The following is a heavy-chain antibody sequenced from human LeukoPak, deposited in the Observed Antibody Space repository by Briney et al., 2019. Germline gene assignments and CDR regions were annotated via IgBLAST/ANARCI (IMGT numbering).Heavy chain of an antibody. D-gene: IGHD2-8*01. CDR2: INTYNGNT. J-gene: IGHJ3*02. CDR3: ARQRGGQYEDGFDI. CDR1: GYTFTSYG. Sequence: GASVKVSCKASGYTFTSYGISWVRQAPGQGLRWMGWINTYNGNTIYAQKFQGRVTMTRDTSTSTVYMELSSLRSEDTAVYYCARQRGGQYEDGFDIWGQGTMVTVSS. V-gene: IGHV1-18*01.